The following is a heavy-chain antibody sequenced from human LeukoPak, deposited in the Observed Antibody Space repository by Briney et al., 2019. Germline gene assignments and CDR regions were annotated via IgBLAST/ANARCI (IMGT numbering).Heavy chain of an antibody. CDR1: GFTFSSYE. D-gene: IGHD5-18*01. V-gene: IGHV3-48*03. CDR2: ISSSGSTI. J-gene: IGHJ4*02. CDR3: ARVGYSYGSSDY. Sequence: GGSLRLSCAASGFTFSSYEMNCVRQAPGRGLEWVSYISSSGSTIYYADSVKGRFTISRDNAKNSLYLQMNSLRAEDTAVYYCARVGYSYGSSDYWGQGTLVTVSS.